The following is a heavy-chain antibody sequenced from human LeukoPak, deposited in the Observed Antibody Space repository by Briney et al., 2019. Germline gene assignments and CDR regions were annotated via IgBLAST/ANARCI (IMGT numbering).Heavy chain of an antibody. Sequence: GGSLRLSCAASGFTFSSYSMNWVRQAPGKGLEWVSYISSSSSTIYYADSVKGRFTISRDNAKNSLYLQMNSLRAEDTAVYYCARGSPDCSSTSCATALGRYDYWGQGTLVTVSS. CDR3: ARGSPDCSSTSCATALGRYDY. CDR2: ISSSSSTI. CDR1: GFTFSSYS. D-gene: IGHD2-2*01. J-gene: IGHJ4*02. V-gene: IGHV3-48*04.